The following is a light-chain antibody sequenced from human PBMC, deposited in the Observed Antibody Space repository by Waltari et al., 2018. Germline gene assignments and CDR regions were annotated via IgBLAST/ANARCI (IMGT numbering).Light chain of an antibody. CDR1: QSISSY. J-gene: IGKJ2*01. Sequence: IRMTQSPSSLSASLGDRVTITCRASQSISSYVNWYQQKPGKAPKLLMYSTSSLQSGVPSRFSGSGSGTDFTLTVSRLQPEDFATYYCQQSFSTPYTFGQGTKLEIK. V-gene: IGKV1-39*01. CDR3: QQSFSTPYT. CDR2: STS.